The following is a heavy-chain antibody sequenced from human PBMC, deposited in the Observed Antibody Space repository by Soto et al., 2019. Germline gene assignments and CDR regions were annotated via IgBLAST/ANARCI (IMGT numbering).Heavy chain of an antibody. CDR3: TTEPGRCVTPRVVPDNWF. CDR2: IKSKSDGGTI. J-gene: IGHJ5*01. V-gene: IGHV3-15*01. Sequence: CGRKPQGKRLEWVRRIKSKSDGGTIDHAAPVKGTFTISRDASKNTLYLQMNSLKTEDKAVYYCTTEPGRCVTPRVVPDNWF. D-gene: IGHD3-3*01.